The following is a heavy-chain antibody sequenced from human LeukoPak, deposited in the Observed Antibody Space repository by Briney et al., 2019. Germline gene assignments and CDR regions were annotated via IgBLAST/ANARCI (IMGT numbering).Heavy chain of an antibody. Sequence: GGSLRLSCAASGFTFSSYTMSRVRQAPGKGLEWVSSISSSSTYIYYADSVKGRFTISRDNAKKSLYLQMKSLRPEDTAVYYCARGALGDYCNYDWGQGTLVTVSS. V-gene: IGHV3-21*01. D-gene: IGHD4-11*01. CDR2: ISSSSTYI. CDR1: GFTFSSYT. J-gene: IGHJ4*02. CDR3: ARGALGDYCNYD.